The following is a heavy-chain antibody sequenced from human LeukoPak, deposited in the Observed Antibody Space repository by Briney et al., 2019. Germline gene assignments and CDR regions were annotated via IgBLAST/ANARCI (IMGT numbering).Heavy chain of an antibody. CDR3: QRGMSSGRYVAFYI. CDR2: ISYDGSNK. Sequence: PGGSLRLSCVATGFTYSSYVMNWVRQAPGKGLEWVAVISYDGSNKYYADSVKGRFTISRDNSKNTLYLQMNSLRAEDTAVYYSQRGMSSGRYVAFYIWGQGTMVTVSS. V-gene: IGHV3-30*03. CDR1: GFTYSSYV. D-gene: IGHD6-19*01. J-gene: IGHJ3*02.